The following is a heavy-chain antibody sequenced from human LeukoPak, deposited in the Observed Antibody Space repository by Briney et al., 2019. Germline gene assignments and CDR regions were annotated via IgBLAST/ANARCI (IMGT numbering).Heavy chain of an antibody. V-gene: IGHV3-20*04. D-gene: IGHD5-18*01. J-gene: IGHJ5*02. CDR3: ARVPDTAMGFDP. Sequence: SGGSLRLSCVASGFTFDDYGMSWVRQAPGKGPEWVSGINWNGGSTGYADSVKGRFTISRDNAKNSLYLQMNSLRAEDTAVYYCARVPDTAMGFDPWGQGTLVTVSS. CDR2: INWNGGST. CDR1: GFTFDDYG.